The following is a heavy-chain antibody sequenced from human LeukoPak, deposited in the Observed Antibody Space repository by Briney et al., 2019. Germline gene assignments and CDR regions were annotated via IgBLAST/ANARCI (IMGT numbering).Heavy chain of an antibody. Sequence: GGSLRLSCAASGFTFSSYAMSWVRQAPGKGLEWVSAISGSGGSTYYADSVKGRFTISRDNSKNTLCLQMNSLRAEDTAVYYCAKLRPYYYDSSGYPYYFDYWGQGTLVTVSS. V-gene: IGHV3-23*01. CDR1: GFTFSSYA. D-gene: IGHD3-22*01. J-gene: IGHJ4*02. CDR3: AKLRPYYYDSSGYPYYFDY. CDR2: ISGSGGST.